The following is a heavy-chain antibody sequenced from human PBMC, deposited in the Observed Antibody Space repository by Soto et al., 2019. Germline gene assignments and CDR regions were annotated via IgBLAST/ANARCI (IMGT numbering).Heavy chain of an antibody. CDR2: MNLDTGGT. CDR1: GYRFTNYY. Sequence: QVQLVQSGAEVKKPGASVRVSCEASGYRFTNYYIHWVRQAPGQGLEWMGRMNLDTGGTTYAQKFQGWVTTTSHTSSSTAYMEVRGLKSNDAAMYYCARARNCALRGHSFAFDFCGQGTLVTVSS. V-gene: IGHV1-2*04. J-gene: IGHJ1*01. D-gene: IGHD5-18*01. CDR3: ARARNCALRGHSFAFDF.